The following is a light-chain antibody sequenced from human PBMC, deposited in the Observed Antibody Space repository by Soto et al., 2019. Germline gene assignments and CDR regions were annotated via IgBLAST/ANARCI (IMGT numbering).Light chain of an antibody. Sequence: ENVLTQSPGTLSLYQGERATLSCRASQSVSSSYLAWYQQKPGQAPRLLIYGASSRATGIPDRFSGSGSGTDFTLAISRLEPEDFAVYYCQQYGSSLWTFGQGTIVDIK. V-gene: IGKV3-20*01. CDR2: GAS. J-gene: IGKJ1*01. CDR3: QQYGSSLWT. CDR1: QSVSSSY.